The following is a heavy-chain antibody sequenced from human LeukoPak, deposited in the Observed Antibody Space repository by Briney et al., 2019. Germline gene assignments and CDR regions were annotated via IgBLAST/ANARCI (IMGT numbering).Heavy chain of an antibody. D-gene: IGHD3-10*01. CDR3: ARDYGSGSYGRPYYFDY. J-gene: IGHJ4*02. V-gene: IGHV4-39*07. CDR1: GFTFTSYS. Sequence: GSLGLSCAASGFTFTSYSMNWIRQAPGKGLEWIGSIYYSGSTYYNPSLKSRVTILVDTSKNQFSLKLSSVTAADTAVYYCARDYGSGSYGRPYYFDYWGQGTLVTVSS. CDR2: IYYSGST.